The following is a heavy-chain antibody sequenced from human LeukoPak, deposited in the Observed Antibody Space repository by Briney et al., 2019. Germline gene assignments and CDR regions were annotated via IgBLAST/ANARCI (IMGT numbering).Heavy chain of an antibody. D-gene: IGHD1-26*01. V-gene: IGHV1-69*04. J-gene: IGHJ5*02. CDR3: ARVGGPLVGATTAWFDP. CDR2: IIPILGIA. Sequence: GSSVTVSCKASGGTFSSYAISWVRQALGQGREWMGRIIPILGIANYAQKFQGRVTITADKSTSTAYLELSSLRSEDTAVYYCARVGGPLVGATTAWFDPWGQGTLVTVSS. CDR1: GGTFSSYA.